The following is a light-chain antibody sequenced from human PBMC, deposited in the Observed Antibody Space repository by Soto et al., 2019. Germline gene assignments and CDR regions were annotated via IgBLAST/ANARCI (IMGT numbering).Light chain of an antibody. CDR2: GAS. CDR1: QSVRSN. CDR3: QQYYSYPPT. Sequence: EIVMTRSPSTLSVSPGERVTLDCRASQSVRSNLAWYQQKPGQAPRLVIYGASTRATGLPARFSGSGSGTDFTLTISCLQSEDFATYYCQQYYSYPPTFGQGTKVDIK. J-gene: IGKJ1*01. V-gene: IGKV3-15*01.